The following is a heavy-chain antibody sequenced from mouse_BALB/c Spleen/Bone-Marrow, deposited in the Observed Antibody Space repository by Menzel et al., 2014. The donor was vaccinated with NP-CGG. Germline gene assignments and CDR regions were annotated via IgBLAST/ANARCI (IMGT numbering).Heavy chain of an antibody. D-gene: IGHD1-1*01. V-gene: IGHV1S41*01. Sequence: DLVKPGASVKLSCKASGYTFTSYWINWIKQRLGQGLEWIGRIAPGSGSTYYNEMFKGKATLTVDTSSSTAYIQLSSLSSEDSAVYFCARESYYYENYAMDYWGQGTSVTVSS. CDR3: ARESYYYENYAMDY. CDR1: GYTFTSYW. CDR2: IAPGSGST. J-gene: IGHJ4*01.